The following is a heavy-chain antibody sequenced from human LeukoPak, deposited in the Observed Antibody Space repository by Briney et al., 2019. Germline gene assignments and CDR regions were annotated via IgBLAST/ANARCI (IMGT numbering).Heavy chain of an antibody. Sequence: PGGSLRLSCAASGFTSNSYAVSWVRQAPGKGLEWVSGISGGGGSTWYADSVEGRFTISRDNSKNTLFLQMNSLRAEDTAVYFCAKDRGYCRGGSCYNFDYWGQGTLVTVSS. V-gene: IGHV3-23*01. D-gene: IGHD2-15*01. J-gene: IGHJ4*02. CDR2: ISGGGGST. CDR1: GFTSNSYA. CDR3: AKDRGYCRGGSCYNFDY.